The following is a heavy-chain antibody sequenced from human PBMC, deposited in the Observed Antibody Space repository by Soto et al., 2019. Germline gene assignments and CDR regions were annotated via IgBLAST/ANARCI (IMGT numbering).Heavy chain of an antibody. CDR3: AKGGRQWLVTSDFNY. D-gene: IGHD6-19*01. V-gene: IGHV3-30*18. CDR1: GFTFSYYA. J-gene: IGHJ4*02. Sequence: VQLVESGGGVVQPGRSLRLSCAASGFTFSYYAMHWVRQAPGKGLEWVAVVSHDGRKTHYADSVKGRFTISRDSSKNTVSLEMTSLRAEDTAVYYCAKGGRQWLVTSDFNYWGQGALFTVSS. CDR2: VSHDGRKT.